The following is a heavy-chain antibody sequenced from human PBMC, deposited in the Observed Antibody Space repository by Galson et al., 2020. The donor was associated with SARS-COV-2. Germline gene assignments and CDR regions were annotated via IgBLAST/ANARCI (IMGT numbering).Heavy chain of an antibody. CDR2: IVVGSGNT. CDR1: GFTFTSTA. Sequence: SAKVSCKASGFTFTSTAMQWVRQTRGQRLERIGWIVVGSGNTNYAQKFQERVTITRDMSTSTAYMELSSLRSEDTAVYYCAADPDYSSDYYYCYMDVWGKGTTVTVSS. D-gene: IGHD4-4*01. V-gene: IGHV1-58*02. CDR3: AADPDYSSDYYYCYMDV. J-gene: IGHJ6*03.